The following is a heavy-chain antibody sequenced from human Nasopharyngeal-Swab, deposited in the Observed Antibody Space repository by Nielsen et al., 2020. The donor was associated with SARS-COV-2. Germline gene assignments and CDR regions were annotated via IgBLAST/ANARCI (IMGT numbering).Heavy chain of an antibody. D-gene: IGHD3-22*01. CDR3: AKGGRIAMIEDF. V-gene: IGHV3-48*01. CDR1: GFTFRSRS. Sequence: GESLKISCVASGFTFRSRSMNWVRQAPGKGLEWVSYINGDSSAKYYVDSVKGRFTISRDNAKNSLYLQMNSLRAEDTALYYCAKGGRIAMIEDFWGQGTMVTVSS. J-gene: IGHJ3*01. CDR2: INGDSSAK.